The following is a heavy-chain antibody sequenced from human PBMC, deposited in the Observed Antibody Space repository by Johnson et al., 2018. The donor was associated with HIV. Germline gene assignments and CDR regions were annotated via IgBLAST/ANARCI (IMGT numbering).Heavy chain of an antibody. CDR3: ARDYGIPRDDGFDI. CDR1: GFTFRSYA. Sequence: QVQLVESGGDVVQPGRSLRLSCAASGFTFRSYAMHWVRQAPGKGLEWVAAIGYDGSNKYYADSVKGRFTISRDNSNNTLYLQMHSLRTEDTAVYYCARDYGIPRDDGFDIWGQGTMVTVSS. V-gene: IGHV3-30-3*01. CDR2: IGYDGSNK. D-gene: IGHD3-9*01. J-gene: IGHJ3*02.